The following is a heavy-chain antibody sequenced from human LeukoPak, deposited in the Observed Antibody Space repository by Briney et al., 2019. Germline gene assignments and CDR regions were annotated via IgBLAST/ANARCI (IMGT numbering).Heavy chain of an antibody. CDR2: ISGSGGNT. CDR1: GFAFSNYA. D-gene: IGHD4-17*01. J-gene: IGHJ4*02. CDR3: AKEGSTVTAGQYFDY. V-gene: IGHV3-23*01. Sequence: GGSVRLSCAASGFAFSNYAMRWVRQAPGKGLEWVSTISGSGGNTYYADSVKGRFSVSRDNSKTTLYLQMNSLRAEDTAVYYCAKEGSTVTAGQYFDYWGQGTLVTVSS.